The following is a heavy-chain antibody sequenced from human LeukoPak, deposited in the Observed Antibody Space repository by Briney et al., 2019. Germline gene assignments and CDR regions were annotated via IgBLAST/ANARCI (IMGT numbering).Heavy chain of an antibody. V-gene: IGHV1-18*01. J-gene: IGHJ4*02. D-gene: IGHD3-9*01. Sequence: GASVKVSCKASGYTFTSYGISWVRQAPGQGLEWMGWISAYNGNTNYAQKLQGRVTMTTDTSTSTAYMELRSLRSDDTAVYYCARDLPRDILTGYYNPFDYWGQGTLVTVSS. CDR2: ISAYNGNT. CDR3: ARDLPRDILTGYYNPFDY. CDR1: GYTFTSYG.